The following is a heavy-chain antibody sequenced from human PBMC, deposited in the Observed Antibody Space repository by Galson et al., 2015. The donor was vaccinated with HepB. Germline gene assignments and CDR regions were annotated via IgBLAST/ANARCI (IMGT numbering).Heavy chain of an antibody. V-gene: IGHV5-51*01. CDR3: ARLVDGYKDY. CDR2: IYPGESET. Sequence: QSGAEVKRPGESLKISCQGSGYSFDYYWIAWVRQMPGKGLEWMGIIYPGESETRFGPSFQGQVSFSVDRSTSTAYLHWNSLKASDTAIYYCARLVDGYKDYWGQGTLDTVSS. D-gene: IGHD5-24*01. J-gene: IGHJ4*02. CDR1: GYSFDYYW.